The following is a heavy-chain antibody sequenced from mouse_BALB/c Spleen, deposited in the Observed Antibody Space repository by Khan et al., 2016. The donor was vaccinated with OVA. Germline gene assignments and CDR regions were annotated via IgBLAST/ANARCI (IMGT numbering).Heavy chain of an antibody. Sequence: EVELVVSGGDLVEPGGSLKLSCAASGFTFSSYSMSWVRQTPDKRLEWVATISSGGDYTYYPDIVTGRFTIYRDNAKNTLYLQMSSLKSEDTAMYYCASHLTGSFAYWGQGTLVAVSA. D-gene: IGHD4-1*01. CDR2: ISSGGDYT. CDR1: GFTFSSYS. J-gene: IGHJ3*01. CDR3: ASHLTGSFAY. V-gene: IGHV5-6*01.